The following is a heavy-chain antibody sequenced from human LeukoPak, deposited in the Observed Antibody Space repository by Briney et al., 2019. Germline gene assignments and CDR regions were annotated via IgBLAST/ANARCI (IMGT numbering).Heavy chain of an antibody. CDR1: GYTFTGYY. Sequence: ASVRVSCKASGYTFTGYYMHWVRQAPGRGLEWMGWINPNSGATNYAQKFEGRVTVTRETSISTAYMELNRLKSDDTAVYYCARGISAFCFDLWGQGTLVTVSS. V-gene: IGHV1-2*02. J-gene: IGHJ4*02. CDR3: ARGISAFCFDL. CDR2: INPNSGAT. D-gene: IGHD3-3*01.